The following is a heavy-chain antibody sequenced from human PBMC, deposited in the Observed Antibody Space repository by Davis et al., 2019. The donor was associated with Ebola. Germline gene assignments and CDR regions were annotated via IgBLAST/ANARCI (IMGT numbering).Heavy chain of an antibody. D-gene: IGHD7-27*01. Sequence: PGGSLRLSCAASGFTFSSYWMSWVRQAPGKGLEWVANIKEDGSDTYYVDSVKGRFTISRDNSKNTLYLQMNSLRAEDTAVYYCARPSWGPYYYYGMDVWGKGTTVTVSS. CDR2: IKEDGSDT. CDR1: GFTFSSYW. CDR3: ARPSWGPYYYYGMDV. J-gene: IGHJ6*04. V-gene: IGHV3-7*01.